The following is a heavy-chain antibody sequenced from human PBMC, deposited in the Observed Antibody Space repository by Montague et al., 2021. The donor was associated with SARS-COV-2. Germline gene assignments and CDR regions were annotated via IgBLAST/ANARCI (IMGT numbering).Heavy chain of an antibody. CDR2: IDWDDDK. Sequence: PALVKPRKTLTLTCTFSGFSLSTSGMCVSWIRQPPGKALEWLARIDWDDDKYYSTSLKTRLTISKDTSKNQVVLTMTNMDPVDTATYYCARTYYDILTGRDYGMDVWGQGTTVTVSS. CDR3: ARTYYDILTGRDYGMDV. CDR1: GFSLSTSGMC. V-gene: IGHV2-70*11. D-gene: IGHD3-9*01. J-gene: IGHJ6*02.